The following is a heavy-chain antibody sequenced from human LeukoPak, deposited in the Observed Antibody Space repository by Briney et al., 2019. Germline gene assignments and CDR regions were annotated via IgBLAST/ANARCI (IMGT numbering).Heavy chain of an antibody. CDR2: IFYSGST. Sequence: SETLSLTCTVSGGSISSFYWSWIRQPPGKQLEWIGYIFYSGSTNYNPSLKSRVTLSVDTSKNQFSLKLSSVTAADTAVYYCARGVVAALTNFDYWGQGTLVTVSS. CDR1: GGSISSFY. J-gene: IGHJ4*02. CDR3: ARGVVAALTNFDY. V-gene: IGHV4-59*01. D-gene: IGHD2-15*01.